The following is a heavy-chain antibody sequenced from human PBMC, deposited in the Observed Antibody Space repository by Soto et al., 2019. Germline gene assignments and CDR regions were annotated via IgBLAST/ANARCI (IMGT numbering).Heavy chain of an antibody. Sequence: EVQLVESGGGLVQPGGSLRLSCAASGFTFSSYWMSWVRQAPGKGLEWVANIKQDGSEKYYVDSVKGRFTISRDNAKNSLYLQMNSLRAEDTAVYYCARDYGVSQWFGEFLYYYYYMDVWGKGTTVTVSS. D-gene: IGHD3-10*01. CDR3: ARDYGVSQWFGEFLYYYYYMDV. J-gene: IGHJ6*03. CDR1: GFTFSSYW. V-gene: IGHV3-7*01. CDR2: IKQDGSEK.